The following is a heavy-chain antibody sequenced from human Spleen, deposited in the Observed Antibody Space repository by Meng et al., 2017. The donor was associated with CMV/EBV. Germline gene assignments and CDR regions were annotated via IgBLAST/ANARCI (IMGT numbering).Heavy chain of an antibody. CDR3: ATGREVYYYDSSGYHVDY. CDR1: GFTFSSYS. D-gene: IGHD3-22*01. V-gene: IGHV3-21*01. Sequence: GGSLRLSCAASGFTFSSYSMNWVRQAPGKGLEWVSSISSSSSYIYYVDSVKGRFTISRDNAKNSLYLQMNSLRAEDTAVYYCATGREVYYYDSSGYHVDYWGQGTLVTVSS. CDR2: ISSSSSYI. J-gene: IGHJ4*02.